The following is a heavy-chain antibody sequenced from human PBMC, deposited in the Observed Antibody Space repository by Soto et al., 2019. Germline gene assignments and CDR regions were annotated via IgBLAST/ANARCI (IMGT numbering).Heavy chain of an antibody. CDR1: GFTFSSYG. CDR3: AKDWREYSSSLDYYYYGMDV. Sequence: QSGGSLRLSCAASGFTFSSYGMHWVRQAPGKGLEWVAVISYDGSNKYYADSVKGRFTISRDNSKNTLYLQMNSLRAEDTAVYYCAKDWREYSSSLDYYYYGMDVWGQGTTVTV. J-gene: IGHJ6*02. D-gene: IGHD6-6*01. CDR2: ISYDGSNK. V-gene: IGHV3-30*18.